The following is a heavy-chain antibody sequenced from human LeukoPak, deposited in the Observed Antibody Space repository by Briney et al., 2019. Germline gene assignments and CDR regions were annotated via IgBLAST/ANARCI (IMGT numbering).Heavy chain of an antibody. CDR2: MNPNSGNT. V-gene: IGHV1-8*03. J-gene: IGHJ3*02. D-gene: IGHD3-22*01. CDR1: GYTFTSYD. CDR3: ARGLNYYDSSGYYESPYAFDI. Sequence: GASVKVSRKASGYTFTSYDINWVRQATGQGLEWMGWMNPNSGNTGYAQKFQGRVTITRNTSISTAYMELSSLRSEDTAVYYCARGLNYYDSSGYYESPYAFDIWGQGTMVTVSS.